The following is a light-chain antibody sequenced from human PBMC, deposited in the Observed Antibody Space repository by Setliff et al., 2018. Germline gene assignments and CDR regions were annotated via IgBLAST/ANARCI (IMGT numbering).Light chain of an antibody. CDR2: DVS. V-gene: IGLV1-40*01. J-gene: IGLJ1*01. CDR1: SSNIGAGYD. Sequence: SVLTQPPSVTGAPGQRVTISCTGSSSNIGAGYDVHWYQQLPGTAPKLMIYDVSKRPSGVPDRFSGSKSGNTASLTISGLQAEDEADYYCCSYAGSYTSLYVFGTGTKVTVL. CDR3: CSYAGSYTSLYV.